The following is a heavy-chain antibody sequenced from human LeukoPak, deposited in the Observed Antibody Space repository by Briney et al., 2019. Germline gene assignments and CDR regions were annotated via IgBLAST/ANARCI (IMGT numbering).Heavy chain of an antibody. CDR1: GGSISSSSYY. CDR2: INHSGST. D-gene: IGHD5-18*01. Sequence: SETLSLTCTVSGGSISSSSYYWGWIRQPPGKGLEWIGEINHSGSTNYNPSLKSRVTISVDTSKNQFSLKLSSVTAADTAVYYCARARGYSYGGNYYYYYGMDVWGQGTTVTVSS. CDR3: ARARGYSYGGNYYYYYGMDV. V-gene: IGHV4-39*07. J-gene: IGHJ6*02.